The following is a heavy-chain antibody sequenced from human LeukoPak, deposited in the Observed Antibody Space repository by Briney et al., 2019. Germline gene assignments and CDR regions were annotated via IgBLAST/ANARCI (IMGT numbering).Heavy chain of an antibody. Sequence: SVKVSCKASGYTFTSYYMHWVRQAPGQGLEWMGGIIPIFGTANYAQKFQGRVTITTDESTSTAYMELSSLRSEDTAVYYCASYGSGSYYNTGAFDIWGQGTMVTVSS. CDR2: IIPIFGTA. V-gene: IGHV1-69*05. D-gene: IGHD3-10*01. CDR1: GYTFTSYY. CDR3: ASYGSGSYYNTGAFDI. J-gene: IGHJ3*02.